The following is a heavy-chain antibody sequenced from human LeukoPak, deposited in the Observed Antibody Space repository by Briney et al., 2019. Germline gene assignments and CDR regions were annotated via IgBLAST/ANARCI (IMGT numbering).Heavy chain of an antibody. J-gene: IGHJ3*02. CDR2: ISGSGGST. CDR3: AKVVSSRYYYDSSGYYHYAFDI. Sequence: GGSLRLSCTASGLTFGNYSMSWVRQAPGKGLEWVSAISGSGGSTYYADSVKGRFTISRDNSKNTLYLQMNSLRAEDTAVYYCAKVVSSRYYYDSSGYYHYAFDIWGQGTMVTVSS. D-gene: IGHD3-22*01. CDR1: GLTFGNYS. V-gene: IGHV3-23*01.